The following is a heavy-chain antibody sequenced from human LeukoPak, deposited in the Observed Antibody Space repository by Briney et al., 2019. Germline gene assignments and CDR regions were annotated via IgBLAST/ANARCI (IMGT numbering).Heavy chain of an antibody. Sequence: PGGSLRLSCAASGFTFSNYWMYWGRQAPGKGLAWVSRIDSAGTSAIYGDSVKGRFIISRDNVKNTLYLQMNSLRAEDTAVYYCARGGYYSFDIWGQGTMVTVSS. CDR3: ARGGYYSFDI. D-gene: IGHD5-12*01. CDR1: GFTFSNYW. CDR2: IDSAGTSA. J-gene: IGHJ3*02. V-gene: IGHV3-74*01.